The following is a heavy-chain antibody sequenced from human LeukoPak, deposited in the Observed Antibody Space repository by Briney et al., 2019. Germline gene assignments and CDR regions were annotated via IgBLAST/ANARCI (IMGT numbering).Heavy chain of an antibody. CDR2: IYYSGST. CDR1: GGSISSYY. Sequence: PSETLSLTCTVSGGSISSYYWSWIRQPPGKGLEWIGYIYYSGSTNYNPSLKSRVTISVDTSKNQFSLKLSSVTAADTAVYYCARDGTPTRYDYGDSAGGYYGMDVWGQGTTVTVSS. J-gene: IGHJ6*02. CDR3: ARDGTPTRYDYGDSAGGYYGMDV. D-gene: IGHD4-17*01. V-gene: IGHV4-59*12.